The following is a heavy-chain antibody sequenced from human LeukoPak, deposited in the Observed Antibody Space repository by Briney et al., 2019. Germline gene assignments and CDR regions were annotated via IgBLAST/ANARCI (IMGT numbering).Heavy chain of an antibody. V-gene: IGHV1-18*01. CDR3: ARVDIVVVPAAYKGDYYYYMDV. J-gene: IGHJ6*03. CDR2: ISAYNGNT. Sequence: ASVKVSCKASGYTFTSYGISWVRQAPGQGLEWMGWISAYNGNTNYAQKLQGRVTMTTGTSTSTAYMELRSLRSDDTAVYYCARVDIVVVPAAYKGDYYYYMDVWGKGTTVTVSS. D-gene: IGHD2-2*01. CDR1: GYTFTSYG.